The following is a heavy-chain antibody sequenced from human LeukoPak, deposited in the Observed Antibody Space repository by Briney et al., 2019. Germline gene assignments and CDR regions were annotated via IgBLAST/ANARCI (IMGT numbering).Heavy chain of an antibody. CDR1: GFTFSSYG. V-gene: IGHV3-30*18. D-gene: IGHD6-19*01. Sequence: GGSLRLSCAASGFTFSSYGMHWVRQAPGKGLEWVAVISYDGSNKYYADSVKGRFTISRDNSKNTLYLQMNSLRAEDTAVYYCAKDPSGSGWHQGVYWGQGTLVTVSS. J-gene: IGHJ4*02. CDR3: AKDPSGSGWHQGVY. CDR2: ISYDGSNK.